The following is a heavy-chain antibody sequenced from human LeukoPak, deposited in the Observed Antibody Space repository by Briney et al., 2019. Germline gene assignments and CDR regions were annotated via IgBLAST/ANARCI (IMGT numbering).Heavy chain of an antibody. CDR2: INPKTGGT. Sequence: GASVKVSCKASGYTFTGYYMHWVRQAPGQGLEWMGWINPKTGGTNYEQKFQGRVIMTRDTSISTAYMELSSLRSDDTAVYYCARHMTTANNWFDPWGRGTLVTVSS. CDR1: GYTFTGYY. V-gene: IGHV1-2*02. J-gene: IGHJ5*02. D-gene: IGHD1-1*01. CDR3: ARHMTTANNWFDP.